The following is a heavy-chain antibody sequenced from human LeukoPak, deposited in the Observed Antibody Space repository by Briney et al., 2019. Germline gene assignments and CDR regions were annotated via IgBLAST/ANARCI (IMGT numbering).Heavy chain of an antibody. D-gene: IGHD2-8*02. CDR3: ASGYSTGWYYFDY. J-gene: IGHJ4*02. CDR1: GYSFASYW. V-gene: IGHV5-51*01. Sequence: GESLKISCKGSGYSFASYWIGWVRQMPGKGLEWMGIIYPGDSDARYSPSFQGQVIISADKSISSAYLQWSSLKASDTAMYYCASGYSTGWYYFDYWGQGTLVTVSS. CDR2: IYPGDSDA.